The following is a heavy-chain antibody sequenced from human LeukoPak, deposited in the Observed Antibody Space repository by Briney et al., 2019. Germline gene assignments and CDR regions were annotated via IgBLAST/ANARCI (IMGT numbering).Heavy chain of an antibody. CDR3: ARGGNGVNVGYCDY. Sequence: GGPLRLSCAASRFTFSSYWMSWGRDAPGKGLEGVANIKQDGSEKQYVDSVKGRLTISRDNEKNSLYLQMDSLRAEDTAGYYCARGGNGVNVGYCDYWGQGILVTVSS. CDR1: RFTFSSYW. V-gene: IGHV3-7*04. CDR2: IKQDGSEK. D-gene: IGHD5-12*01. J-gene: IGHJ4*02.